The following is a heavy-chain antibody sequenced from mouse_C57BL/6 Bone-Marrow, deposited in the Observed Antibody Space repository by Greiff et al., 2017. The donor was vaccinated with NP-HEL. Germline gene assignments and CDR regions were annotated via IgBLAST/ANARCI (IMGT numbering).Heavy chain of an antibody. V-gene: IGHV3-1*01. CDR3: ARGYYGSPFAY. J-gene: IGHJ3*01. D-gene: IGHD1-1*01. CDR2: ISYSGST. CDR1: GYSITSGYD. Sequence: DVKLQESGPGMVKPSQSLSLTCTVTGYSITSGYDWHWIRHFPGNKLEWMGYISYSGSTNYNPSLKNRISITHDTSKNQFFLKLNAVTTEDTATYYCARGYYGSPFAYWGQGTLVTVSA.